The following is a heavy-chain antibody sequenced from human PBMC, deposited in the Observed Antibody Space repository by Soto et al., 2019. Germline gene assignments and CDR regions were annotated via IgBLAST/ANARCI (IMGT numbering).Heavy chain of an antibody. V-gene: IGHV4-4*07. J-gene: IGHJ4*02. Sequence: SETLSLTCTVSGGSIISYYWSWIRQPAGKGLEWIGRIYTSGSTNYNPSLKSRVTMSVDTSKNQFSLKLSSVTAADTAVYYCARGTAAAGAFDYWGQGTLVTVSS. CDR1: GGSIISYY. D-gene: IGHD6-13*01. CDR2: IYTSGST. CDR3: ARGTAAAGAFDY.